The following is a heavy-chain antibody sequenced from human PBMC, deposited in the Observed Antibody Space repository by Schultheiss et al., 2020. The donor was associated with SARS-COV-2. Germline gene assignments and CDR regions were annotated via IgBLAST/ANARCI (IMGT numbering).Heavy chain of an antibody. CDR2: IYYSGST. CDR1: GGSISSSSYY. Sequence: SETLSLTCTVSGGSISSSSYYWGWIRQPPGKGLEWIGSIYYSGSTYYNPSLKSRVTISVDTSKNQFSLKLSSVTAADTAVYYCATLHIVVVPAATYFDYWGQGTLVTVSS. J-gene: IGHJ4*02. D-gene: IGHD2-2*01. CDR3: ATLHIVVVPAATYFDY. V-gene: IGHV4-39*07.